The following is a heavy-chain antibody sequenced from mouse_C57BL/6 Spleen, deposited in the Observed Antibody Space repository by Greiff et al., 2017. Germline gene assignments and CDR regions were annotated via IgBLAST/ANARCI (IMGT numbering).Heavy chain of an antibody. CDR2: IRSKSSNYAT. D-gene: IGHD2-4*01. V-gene: IGHV10-3*01. CDR1: GFTFNTYA. Sequence: DVQLQESGGGLVQPKGSLKLSCAASGFTFNTYAMHWVRQAPGKGLEWVARIRSKSSNYATYYADSVKDRFTISRDDSQSMLYLQMNNLKTEDTAMYYCVRDGEDYDGAWFAYWGQGTLVTVSA. CDR3: VRDGEDYDGAWFAY. J-gene: IGHJ3*01.